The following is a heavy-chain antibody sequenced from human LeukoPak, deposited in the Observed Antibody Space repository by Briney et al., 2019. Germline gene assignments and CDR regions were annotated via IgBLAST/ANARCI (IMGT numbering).Heavy chain of an antibody. CDR2: IYYSGST. J-gene: IGHJ4*02. Sequence: SETLSLTCTVSGGSISSYYWSWIRQPPGKGLEWIGYIYYSGSTNYNPSLKSRVTISVDTSKNQFSLKLSSATAADTAVYYCARGYRGYSYGSVSDYWGQGTLVTVSS. CDR1: GGSISSYY. CDR3: ARGYRGYSYGSVSDY. D-gene: IGHD5-18*01. V-gene: IGHV4-59*01.